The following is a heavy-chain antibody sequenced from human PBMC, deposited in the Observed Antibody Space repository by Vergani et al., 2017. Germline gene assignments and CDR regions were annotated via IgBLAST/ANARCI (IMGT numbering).Heavy chain of an antibody. D-gene: IGHD3-10*01. J-gene: IGHJ4*02. CDR2: IYRTGRT. V-gene: IGHV4-38-2*01. CDR1: GFSIDNGYY. CDR3: ARPHYYYRSGTDLWEFEY. Sequence: QVQLQESGPGLVKPSETLSLTCAVSGFSIDNGYYWDWIRQPPGKGLEWIGSIYRTGRTHFNPSLKSRVTISVDTSNNHFSLKLSSVTAADTAVYYCARPHYYYRSGTDLWEFEYWGRGTLVIVSS.